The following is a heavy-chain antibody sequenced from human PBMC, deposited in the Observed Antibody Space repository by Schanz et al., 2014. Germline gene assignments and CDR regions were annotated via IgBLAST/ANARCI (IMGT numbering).Heavy chain of an antibody. Sequence: QVQLVQSGAEVKEPGASVKVSCKASAYTFTGYYLHWVRQAPGQGLEWMGWISPSSGGTNYAQNFQGRVTMTKDTSINTVYMELSTLTSDDTAVYYCARESVSRTRWFDPWGQGTLVTVSS. D-gene: IGHD3-3*01. V-gene: IGHV1-2*02. J-gene: IGHJ5*02. CDR3: ARESVSRTRWFDP. CDR2: ISPSSGGT. CDR1: AYTFTGYY.